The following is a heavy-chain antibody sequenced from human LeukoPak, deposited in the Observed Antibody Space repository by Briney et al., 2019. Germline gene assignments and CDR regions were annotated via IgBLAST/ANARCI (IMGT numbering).Heavy chain of an antibody. J-gene: IGHJ4*02. CDR1: GSTFTGAY. V-gene: IGHV1-2*02. D-gene: IGHD5-18*01. Sequence: ASVKVSCKPSGSTFTGAYMHWVRQAPGQGLEWMGWINPNSGETKFAQKFQGRVTMTKDTSLSTVYMDLGGLRSDDPAVYYCAKVLFGSGYVYWGQGSLVTVSS. CDR3: AKVLFGSGYVY. CDR2: INPNSGET.